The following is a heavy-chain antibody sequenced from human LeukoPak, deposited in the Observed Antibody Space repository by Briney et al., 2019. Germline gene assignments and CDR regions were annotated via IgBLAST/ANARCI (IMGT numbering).Heavy chain of an antibody. CDR2: MNPNSGNT. V-gene: IGHV1-8*03. J-gene: IGHJ4*02. CDR1: GYTFTSYD. D-gene: IGHD6-19*01. CDR3: ATFWLFRDRSGWYAGQGYYFDY. Sequence: GASVKVSCKASGYTFTSYDINWVRQATGQGLEWMGWMNPNSGNTGYAQKFQGRVTITRNTSISTAYMELSSLRSEDTAVYYCATFWLFRDRSGWYAGQGYYFDYWGQGTLVTVSS.